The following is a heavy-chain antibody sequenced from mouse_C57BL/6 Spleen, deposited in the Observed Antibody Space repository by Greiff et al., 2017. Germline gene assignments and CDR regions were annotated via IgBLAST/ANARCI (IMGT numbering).Heavy chain of an antibody. CDR2: IYPGDGDT. Sequence: QVQLQQSGAELVKPGASVKISCKASGYAFSSYWMNWVKQRPGKGLEWIGQIYPGDGDTNYNGKFKGKATLTADKSARTAYMQLSSLTSEDSAVYFCARRGPYGNYFDYWGQGTTLTVSS. CDR1: GYAFSSYW. CDR3: ARRGPYGNYFDY. V-gene: IGHV1-80*01. J-gene: IGHJ2*01. D-gene: IGHD2-1*01.